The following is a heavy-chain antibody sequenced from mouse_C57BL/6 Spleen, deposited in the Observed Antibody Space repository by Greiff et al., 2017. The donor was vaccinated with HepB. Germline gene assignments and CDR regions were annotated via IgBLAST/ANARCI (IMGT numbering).Heavy chain of an antibody. CDR3: ARYRADYYGSSYWYFDV. CDR1: GFTFTDYY. D-gene: IGHD1-1*01. J-gene: IGHJ1*03. CDR2: IRNKANGYTT. V-gene: IGHV7-3*01. Sequence: EVKVVESGGGLVQPGGSLSLSCAASGFTFTDYYMSWVRQPPGKALEWLGFIRNKANGYTTEYSASVKGRFTISRDNSQSILYLQMNALRAEDSATYYCARYRADYYGSSYWYFDVWGTGTTVTVSS.